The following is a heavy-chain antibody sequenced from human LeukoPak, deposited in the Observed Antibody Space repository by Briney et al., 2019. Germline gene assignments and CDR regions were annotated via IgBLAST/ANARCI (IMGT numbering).Heavy chain of an antibody. Sequence: GGSLRLSCAASGFTFSSYWMSWVRQAPGKGLEWVANIKQDGSEKYYVDSVKGRFTISRDNAKNSLYLQMNSLRAEDTAVYYCARDYSSSSEYYYYYYYMDVWGKGTTVTVS. D-gene: IGHD6-6*01. J-gene: IGHJ6*03. CDR1: GFTFSSYW. V-gene: IGHV3-7*01. CDR3: ARDYSSSSEYYYYYYYMDV. CDR2: IKQDGSEK.